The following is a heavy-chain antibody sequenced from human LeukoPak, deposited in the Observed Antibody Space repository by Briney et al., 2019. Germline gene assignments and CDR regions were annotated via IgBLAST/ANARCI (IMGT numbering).Heavy chain of an antibody. CDR1: GGSISSGDYY. D-gene: IGHD5-12*01. CDR2: IYYSGST. V-gene: IGHV4-30-4*01. Sequence: SETLSLTCTVSGGSISSGDYYWSWIRQPPGKGLEWIGYIYYSGSTYYNPSLKSRVTISVDTSKNQFSLKLSSVTAADTAVYYCARVRWLRRIDYWGQGTLVTVSS. J-gene: IGHJ4*02. CDR3: ARVRWLRRIDY.